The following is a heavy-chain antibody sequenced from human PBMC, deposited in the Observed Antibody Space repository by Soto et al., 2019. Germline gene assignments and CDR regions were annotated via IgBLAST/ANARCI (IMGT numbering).Heavy chain of an antibody. CDR2: IWYDGSNK. V-gene: IGHV3-33*01. CDR3: ARDGIGSGSYYNVVYDYYFDY. Sequence: PGGSLRLSCAASGFTFSSYGMHWVRQAPGKGLAWVAVIWYDGSNKYYADSVKCRFTISRDNSKNTLYLQMNSLRAEDTAVYYCARDGIGSGSYYNVVYDYYFDYWGQGTLVTVSS. J-gene: IGHJ4*02. D-gene: IGHD3-10*01. CDR1: GFTFSSYG.